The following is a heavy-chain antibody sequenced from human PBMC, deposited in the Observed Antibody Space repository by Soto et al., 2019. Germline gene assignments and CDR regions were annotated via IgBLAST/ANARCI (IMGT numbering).Heavy chain of an antibody. J-gene: IGHJ4*02. V-gene: IGHV6-1*01. D-gene: IGHD6-13*01. CDR2: TYYRSKWYN. CDR1: GDSVSSNSAA. CDR3: ARDLGSPAGGAAAGTHVDY. Sequence: KQSQTLSLTCAISGDSVSSNSAAWNWIRQSPSRGLEWLGRTYYRSKWYNDYAVSVKSRITINPDTSKNQFSLQLNSVTPEDTAVYYCARDLGSPAGGAAAGTHVDYWGQGTLVTVSS.